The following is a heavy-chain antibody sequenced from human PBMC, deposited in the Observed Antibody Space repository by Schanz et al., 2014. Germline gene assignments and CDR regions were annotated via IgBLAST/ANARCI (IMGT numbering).Heavy chain of an antibody. CDR2: VHPSGTT. D-gene: IGHD2-2*01. V-gene: IGHV4-34*02. Sequence: QVHLQQWGAGLLQPSETLSLTCGVGGVSFSFYYWSWVRQPPGKGLEWIGEVHPSGTTNYNPSLNYRVPMSVHASKNQSSLKLTSVTAADTAVYYCARGQDHAKTGDLWGRGTLVTISS. J-gene: IGHJ5*02. CDR3: ARGQDHAKTGDL. CDR1: GVSFSFYY.